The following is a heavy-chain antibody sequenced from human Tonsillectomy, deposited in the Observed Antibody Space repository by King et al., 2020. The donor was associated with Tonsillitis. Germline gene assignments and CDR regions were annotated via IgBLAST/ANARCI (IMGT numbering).Heavy chain of an antibody. D-gene: IGHD3-16*02. V-gene: IGHV1-24*01. J-gene: IGHJ6*02. CDR3: ATELYHAACYYYYYVIHV. CDR2: FDPEDGET. Sequence: QLVQSGDDVKKPGASVKVSCKVSGDTLTELTMHWVRQAPGKGLEWRGGFDPEDGETIYAQKFQGRVTMSEETTTDTAYMERSSLRSEDTAVYYCATELYHAACYYYYYVIHVWGQGTTVTVSS. CDR1: GDTLTELT.